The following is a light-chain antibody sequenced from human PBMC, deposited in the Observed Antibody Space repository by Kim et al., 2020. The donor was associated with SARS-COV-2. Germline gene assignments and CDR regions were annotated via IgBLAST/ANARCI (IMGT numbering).Light chain of an antibody. Sequence: QPATPTCMGNRNQVGDQGAAWLQQHQGHPPKLLFYRNNNRPSGISERLSASRSGNTDSLTITALQPEDEADYYCSAWDSSLSAWVLGGGTQLTVL. V-gene: IGLV10-54*01. CDR1: RNQVGDQG. CDR3: SAWDSSLSAWV. CDR2: RNN. J-gene: IGLJ3*02.